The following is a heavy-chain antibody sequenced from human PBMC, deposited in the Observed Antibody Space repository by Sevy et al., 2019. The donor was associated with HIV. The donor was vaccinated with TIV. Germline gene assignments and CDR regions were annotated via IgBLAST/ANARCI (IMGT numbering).Heavy chain of an antibody. V-gene: IGHV4-59*02. J-gene: IGHJ4*02. CDR2: IYYSGIT. CDR1: GGSVSGHY. CDR3: ARGGAGYGTN. D-gene: IGHD6-13*01. Sequence: SETLSLTCTVSGGSVSGHYWTWIRQPPGKGLEWIGYIYYSGITNYNPSLKSRVTMSADTSKNQVSLKLTCVTAADTAVCSCARGGAGYGTNWGQGTLVTVSS.